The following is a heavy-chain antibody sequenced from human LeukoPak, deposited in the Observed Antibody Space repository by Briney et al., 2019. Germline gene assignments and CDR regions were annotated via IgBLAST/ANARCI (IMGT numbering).Heavy chain of an antibody. CDR3: ARDPSGYYYDSSGYYYFDY. D-gene: IGHD3-22*01. J-gene: IGHJ4*02. CDR2: ISAYNGNT. CDR1: GYTFTSYG. Sequence: GASVKVSCKASGYTFTSYGISWVRQAPGQGLEWMGWISAYNGNTNYAQKLQGRVTMTTDTSTSTAYMELRSLRSGDTAVYYCARDPSGYYYDSSGYYYFDYWGQGTLVTVSS. V-gene: IGHV1-18*01.